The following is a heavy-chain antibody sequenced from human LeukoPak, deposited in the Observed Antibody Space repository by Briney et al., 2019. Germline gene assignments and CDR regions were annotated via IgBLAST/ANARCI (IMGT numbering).Heavy chain of an antibody. CDR2: INPNSGGT. V-gene: IGHV1-2*02. D-gene: IGHD6-13*01. Sequence: ASVKVSCKASGYTFTGHYMHWVRQAPGQGLEWMGWINPNSGGTNYAQKFQGRVTMTRDTSISTAYMELSRLRSDDTAVYYCARDDTYSSSWSRYYYYYGMDVWGQGTTVTVSS. CDR3: ARDDTYSSSWSRYYYYYGMDV. J-gene: IGHJ6*02. CDR1: GYTFTGHY.